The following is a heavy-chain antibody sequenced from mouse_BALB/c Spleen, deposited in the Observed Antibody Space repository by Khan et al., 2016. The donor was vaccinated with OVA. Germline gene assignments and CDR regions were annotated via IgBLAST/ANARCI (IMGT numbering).Heavy chain of an antibody. Sequence: VQLKQSGPELVKPGASVKISCKASGYSFTGYFMNWVMQSHGKSLEWIGRINPHIGETFYNQKFKGKATLTVDESSSKAHMELRSLASEDSAVYYCARSYRSDFDYWGQGTTLTVSS. CDR2: INPHIGET. D-gene: IGHD1-1*01. J-gene: IGHJ2*01. V-gene: IGHV1-20*02. CDR1: GYSFTGYF. CDR3: ARSYRSDFDY.